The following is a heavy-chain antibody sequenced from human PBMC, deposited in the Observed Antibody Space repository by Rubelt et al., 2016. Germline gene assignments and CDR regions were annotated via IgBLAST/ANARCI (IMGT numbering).Heavy chain of an antibody. J-gene: IGHJ4*02. CDR1: GGSIRSFY. D-gene: IGHD6-13*01. Sequence: QVQLQESGPGLVKPSETLSLTCTVSGGSIRSFYWSWIRQTPGKGLEWIGSIYYSGSTYYNPSLKSRVTISVDTSKNQFSLKLSSVTAADTAVYYCARQAHEAAAGFYFDYWGQGTLVTVSS. V-gene: IGHV4-59*05. CDR2: IYYSGST. CDR3: ARQAHEAAAGFYFDY.